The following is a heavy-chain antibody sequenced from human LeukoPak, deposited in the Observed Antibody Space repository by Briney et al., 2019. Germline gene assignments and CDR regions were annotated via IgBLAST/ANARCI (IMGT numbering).Heavy chain of an antibody. CDR1: GGSISSGGFY. CDR2: IYYSGST. CDR3: ARGPLLAPFDY. D-gene: IGHD3-10*01. Sequence: SQTLSPTCTVSGGSISSGGFYWTWIRQPPGKGLEWIGYIYYSGSTYYNPSLKSRVTISVDTSKNQSSLKLSSVTAADTAVYYCARGPLLAPFDYWGQGTLVTVSS. J-gene: IGHJ4*02. V-gene: IGHV4-30-4*01.